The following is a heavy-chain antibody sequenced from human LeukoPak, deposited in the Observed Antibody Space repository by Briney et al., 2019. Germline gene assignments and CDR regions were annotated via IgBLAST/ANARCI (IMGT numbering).Heavy chain of an antibody. J-gene: IGHJ5*02. CDR1: GFSVSDYY. CDR3: ARGTYYSGSGPGNWFDP. D-gene: IGHD3-10*01. CDR2: ITRKEAI. V-gene: IGHV3-11*01. Sequence: GGSLRLSCTASGFSVSDYYMNWIRQSPGKGLEWVSHITRKEAIEYADSVRGRFTISRDNANNLLYLQMDSLRPEDTAVYYCARGTYYSGSGPGNWFDPWGHGTLVTGSS.